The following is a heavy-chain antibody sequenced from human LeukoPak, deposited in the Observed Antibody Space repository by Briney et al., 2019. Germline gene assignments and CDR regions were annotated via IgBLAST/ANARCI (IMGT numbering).Heavy chain of an antibody. Sequence: GGSLRLSCAASGLTFSSHWMHWVRQAPGKGLVWVSRITNDGSSTTYADSVKGRFTIFRDNAKNSLYLQMNSLRAEDTALYYCAKDIDSSGYYYRGAPDYWGQGTLVTVSS. CDR1: GLTFSSHW. CDR2: ITNDGSST. J-gene: IGHJ4*02. D-gene: IGHD3-22*01. CDR3: AKDIDSSGYYYRGAPDY. V-gene: IGHV3-74*01.